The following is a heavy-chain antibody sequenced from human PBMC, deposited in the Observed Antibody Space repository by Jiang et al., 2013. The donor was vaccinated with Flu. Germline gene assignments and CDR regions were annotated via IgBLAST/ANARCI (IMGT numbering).Heavy chain of an antibody. D-gene: IGHD2-8*01. CDR2: INHSGST. J-gene: IGHJ4*02. CDR3: ARGRSIVGVLYYPPWHYFDY. Sequence: LLKPSETLSLTCAVYGGSFSGYYWSWIRQPPGKGLEWIGEINHSGSTNYNPSLKSRVTISVDTSKNQFSLKLNSVTAADTAVYYCARGRSIVGVLYYPPWHYFDYWGQGTLVTVSS. V-gene: IGHV4-34*01. CDR1: GGSFSGYY.